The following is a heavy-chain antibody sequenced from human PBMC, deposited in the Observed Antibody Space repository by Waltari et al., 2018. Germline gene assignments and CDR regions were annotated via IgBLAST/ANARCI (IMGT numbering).Heavy chain of an antibody. D-gene: IGHD1-26*01. CDR3: AKSSGSYYEVFDY. Sequence: EVRLVESGGGLVQPGGSLRLSCAASGFAFANYGMSWVRQAPGKGLGCVSSISGSGGTTYYADAGKGRFTMSKDNSKNTLFLQMNSLRVDDTADYYCAKSSGSYYEVFDYWGRGTLVTVSS. CDR2: ISGSGGTT. CDR1: GFAFANYG. J-gene: IGHJ4*02. V-gene: IGHV3-23*04.